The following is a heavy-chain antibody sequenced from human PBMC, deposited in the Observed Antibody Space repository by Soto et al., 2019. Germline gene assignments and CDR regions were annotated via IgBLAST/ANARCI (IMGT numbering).Heavy chain of an antibody. Sequence: QLQLQESGPGLVKPSETLSLTCTVSGGSISSSSYYWGWIRQPPGKGLERIGSIYYSGSTYYNPSLKSRVTISVDTSKNQFSLKLSSVTAADTAVYYCARTSSYNWFDPWGQGTLVTVSS. D-gene: IGHD6-6*01. CDR2: IYYSGST. J-gene: IGHJ5*02. CDR3: ARTSSYNWFDP. V-gene: IGHV4-39*01. CDR1: GGSISSSSYY.